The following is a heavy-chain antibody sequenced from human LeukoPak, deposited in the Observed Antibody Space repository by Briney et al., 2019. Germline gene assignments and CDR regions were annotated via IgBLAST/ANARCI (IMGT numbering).Heavy chain of an antibody. V-gene: IGHV1-2*06. CDR2: INPNSGGT. Sequence: ASVKVSCKASGYTFTGYYMHWVRQAPGQGLEWMGRINPNSGGTNYAQKFQGRVTMTRDTSISTAYMELSRLRSDDTAVYYCARGDYYYYYMDVRGKGTTVTVSS. J-gene: IGHJ6*03. CDR3: ARGDYYYYYMDV. CDR1: GYTFTGYY.